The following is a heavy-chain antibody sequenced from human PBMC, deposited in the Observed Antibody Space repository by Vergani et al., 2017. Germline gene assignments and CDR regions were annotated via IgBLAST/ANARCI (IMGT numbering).Heavy chain of an antibody. Sequence: QVLLQESGPGLVKPSETLSLTYAVYGGSLSGYYWSWIRQPPGKGLEWIGEINHSGSTNYNPSVKSRVTISVDTSRNQFSLLSSVTAADTAVYYCARGARRCTSTSCYRVWYFDLWGRGVLVTVSS. V-gene: IGHV4-34*01. CDR1: GGSLSGYY. J-gene: IGHJ2*01. CDR2: INHSGST. D-gene: IGHD2-2*02. CDR3: ARGARRCTSTSCYRVWYFDL.